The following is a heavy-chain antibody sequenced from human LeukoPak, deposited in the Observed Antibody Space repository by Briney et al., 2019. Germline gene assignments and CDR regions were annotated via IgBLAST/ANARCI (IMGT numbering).Heavy chain of an antibody. V-gene: IGHV3-21*01. CDR2: ISSSSSYI. Sequence: GGSLRLSCAASGFTFSSYSMNWVRQAPGKGLEWVSSISSSSSYIYYADSVKGRFTISRDNAKNSLYLQMNSVRAEDTAVYYCARPNGALTGYYRSYYYGMDVWGQGTTVTVSS. CDR1: GFTFSSYS. CDR3: ARPNGALTGYYRSYYYGMDV. J-gene: IGHJ6*02. D-gene: IGHD3-9*01.